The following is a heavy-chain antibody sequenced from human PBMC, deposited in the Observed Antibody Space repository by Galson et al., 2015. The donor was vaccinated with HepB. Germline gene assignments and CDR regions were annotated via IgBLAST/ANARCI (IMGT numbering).Heavy chain of an antibody. CDR3: VKVGRMITFGGVLDY. Sequence: SLRLSCAASGFTFSSYAMHWVRQAPGKGLEYVSSISSNGGSTYYADSVKGRFTISRDNSKNTLYLQMSSLRAEDTAVYYCVKVGRMITFGGVLDYWGQGTLVTVSS. CDR2: ISSNGGST. J-gene: IGHJ4*02. V-gene: IGHV3-64D*06. CDR1: GFTFSSYA. D-gene: IGHD3-16*01.